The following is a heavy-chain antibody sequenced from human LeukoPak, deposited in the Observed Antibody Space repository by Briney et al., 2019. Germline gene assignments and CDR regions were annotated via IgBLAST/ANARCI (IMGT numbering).Heavy chain of an antibody. Sequence: SETLSLTCSVSGGSISSRNDYWGWIRQPPGKGLEWIGNIYYSGSTYNNPSLKSRVTISLDTSKNQFSLKLSSVTAADTAVYYCARGEDYFDYWGQGTLVTVSS. CDR3: ARGEDYFDY. J-gene: IGHJ4*02. CDR2: IYYSGST. CDR1: GGSISSRNDY. V-gene: IGHV4-39*07.